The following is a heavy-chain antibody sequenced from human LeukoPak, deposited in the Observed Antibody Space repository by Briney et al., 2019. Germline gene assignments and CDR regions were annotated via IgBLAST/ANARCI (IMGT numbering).Heavy chain of an antibody. Sequence: GVSLRLSCAASGFTFSSYALTWVRQAPGKGLEWVSSISDSGDRTHYADSVKGRFTISRVNSQNTLLLQMSNLRTEDTAVYYCANSSLGWGQGTLVTVSS. CDR3: ANSSLG. CDR1: GFTFSSYA. CDR2: ISDSGDRT. V-gene: IGHV3-23*01. J-gene: IGHJ4*02.